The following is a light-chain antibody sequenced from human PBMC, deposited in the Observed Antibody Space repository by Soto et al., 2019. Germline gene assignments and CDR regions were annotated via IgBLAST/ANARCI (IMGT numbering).Light chain of an antibody. Sequence: DIQMTQSPSSLPASVGDRVTITCQASQDISNYLNWYQQKPGKAPKLLIYDASNLETGVPSRFSESGSGTDFTFTISSLQPEDIATYYCQQYDNLSLTFGGGTKVDIK. V-gene: IGKV1-33*01. CDR3: QQYDNLSLT. CDR1: QDISNY. J-gene: IGKJ4*01. CDR2: DAS.